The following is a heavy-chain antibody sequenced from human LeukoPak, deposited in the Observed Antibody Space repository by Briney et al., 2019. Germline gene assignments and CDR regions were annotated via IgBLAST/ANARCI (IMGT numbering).Heavy chain of an antibody. CDR1: GLTVSSNY. J-gene: IGHJ3*02. CDR2: IHSGGGT. CDR3: ARVDTGWNAIDI. Sequence: PGGSLRLSCAASGLTVSSNYMTWVRQAPGRGLEWVSGIHSGGGTYSVDSVKGRFTISRDDSKNTLYLQMNSLRAEDTAVYYCARVDTGWNAIDIWGQGTMVTVSS. V-gene: IGHV3-53*01. D-gene: IGHD5-18*01.